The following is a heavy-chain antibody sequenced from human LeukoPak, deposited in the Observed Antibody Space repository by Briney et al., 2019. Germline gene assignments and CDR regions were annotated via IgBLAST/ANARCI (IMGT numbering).Heavy chain of an antibody. J-gene: IGHJ4*02. V-gene: IGHV4-59*01. Sequence: SETLSLTCTVSGGSISTYYWNWIRQSPGKGLEWIGYMYYSGSTNYNPSLKSRVTISVDTSKNESSLKLSSVTAADTAVYYCARTPATTWTNHFDYWGQGTLITVSS. CDR1: GGSISTYY. CDR2: MYYSGST. CDR3: ARTPATTWTNHFDY. D-gene: IGHD4-17*01.